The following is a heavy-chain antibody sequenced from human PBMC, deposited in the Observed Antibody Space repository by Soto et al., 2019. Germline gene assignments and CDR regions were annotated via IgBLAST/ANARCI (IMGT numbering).Heavy chain of an antibody. Sequence: GASVKVSCKASGYTFTSYYMHWVRQAPGQGLEWMGIINPSGGSTSYAQKFQGRVTMTRDTSTSTVYMELSSLRSEDTAVYYCARDPAYDFWSGYPYYYYYGMDVWGQGTTVTVS. CDR2: INPSGGST. CDR1: GYTFTSYY. D-gene: IGHD3-3*01. V-gene: IGHV1-46*01. CDR3: ARDPAYDFWSGYPYYYYYGMDV. J-gene: IGHJ6*02.